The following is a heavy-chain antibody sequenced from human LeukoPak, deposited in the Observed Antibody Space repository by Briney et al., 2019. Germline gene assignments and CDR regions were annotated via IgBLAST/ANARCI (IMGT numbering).Heavy chain of an antibody. CDR3: ARVARETRNSGSYSSKYYYYYGMDV. Sequence: SETLSLTCTVSGGSISSYYWSWIRQPPGKGLGWIGYIYYSGSTNYNPSLKSRVTISVDTSKNQFSLKLSSVTAAATAVYSCARVARETRNSGSYSSKYYYYYGMDVWGQGTTVTVSS. CDR2: IYYSGST. CDR1: GGSISSYY. D-gene: IGHD3-10*01. J-gene: IGHJ6*02. V-gene: IGHV4-59*01.